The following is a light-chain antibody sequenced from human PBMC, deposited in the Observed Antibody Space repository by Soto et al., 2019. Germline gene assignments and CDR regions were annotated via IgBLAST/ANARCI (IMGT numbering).Light chain of an antibody. CDR2: EGT. CDR3: CAYVGARSDV. Sequence: QSALTQPASVSGSPGQSITISCTGTNNLVSWYQQHPGKAPKVVLYEGTKRPSGVSNRFSGSNSGSTASLTISGLQAEDEAHDFCCAYVGARSDVVGPGTKVTVL. V-gene: IGLV2-23*01. CDR1: NNL. J-gene: IGLJ1*01.